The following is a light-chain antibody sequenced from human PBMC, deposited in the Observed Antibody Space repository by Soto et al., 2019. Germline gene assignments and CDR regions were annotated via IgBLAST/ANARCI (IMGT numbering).Light chain of an antibody. J-gene: IGKJ3*01. V-gene: IGKV1-39*01. CDR2: AAS. CDR3: QQSYSTLT. CDR1: PSINNY. Sequence: DIQMTQSPSLSASVGDSVTIPCRASPSINNYLRWYQQKPGTAPKLLIYAASSLQSGVPSRFRGSGSGTDFTLTITSLQPEDFATYYCQQSYSTLTFGPGTRVDIK.